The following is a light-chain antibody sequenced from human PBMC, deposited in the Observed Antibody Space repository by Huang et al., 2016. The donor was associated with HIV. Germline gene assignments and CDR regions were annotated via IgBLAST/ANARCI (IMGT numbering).Light chain of an antibody. CDR1: QGIRTW. V-gene: IGKV1-12*01. CDR3: QQANSFPWT. Sequence: DIQMTQSPPSVSASVGDRVTITCRASQGIRTWLAWYQQKPGKTPKLLIYAASSVQGGVPSRFSGNGSGTNFTLTINNLQSEDFAIYYCQQANSFPWTFGQGTKVESK. J-gene: IGKJ1*01. CDR2: AAS.